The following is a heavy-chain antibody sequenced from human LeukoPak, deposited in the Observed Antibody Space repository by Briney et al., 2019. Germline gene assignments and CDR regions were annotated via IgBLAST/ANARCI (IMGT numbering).Heavy chain of an antibody. Sequence: GASVKVSCKASDKPSTANIFHWCEKPPEQGLRGLGWINPNSGGTNYAQKFQGRVTMTRDTSISTAYMELSRLRSDDTAVYYCARDTPELYYYMDVWGKGTTVTVSS. CDR3: ARDTPELYYYMDV. D-gene: IGHD2-15*01. V-gene: IGHV1-2*02. CDR2: INPNSGGT. J-gene: IGHJ6*03. CDR1: DKPSTAN.